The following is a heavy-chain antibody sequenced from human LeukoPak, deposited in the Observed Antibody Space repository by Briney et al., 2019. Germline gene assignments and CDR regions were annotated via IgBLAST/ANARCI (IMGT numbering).Heavy chain of an antibody. V-gene: IGHV4-59*08. J-gene: IGHJ4*02. CDR2: IYYSGST. CDR1: GGSISSYY. D-gene: IGHD5-24*01. Sequence: TSETLSLTCTVSGGSISSYYWSWIRQPPGKGLEWIGYIYYSGSTNYNPSLKSRVTISVDTSKNQFSLKLSSVTAADTAVYYCARHDGLQPEYDYWGQGTLVTVSS. CDR3: ARHDGLQPEYDY.